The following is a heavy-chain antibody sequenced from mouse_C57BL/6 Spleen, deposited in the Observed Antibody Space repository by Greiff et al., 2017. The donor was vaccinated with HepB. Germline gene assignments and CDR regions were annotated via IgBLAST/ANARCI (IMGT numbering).Heavy chain of an antibody. J-gene: IGHJ1*03. CDR3: ARWGGGYFDV. Sequence: QVQLKQSGAELARPGASVKLSCKASGYTFTSYGISWVKQRTGQGVEWIGEIYPRSGNTYYNEKFKGKATLTADKASSTAYMELRSLTSEDSAVYFCARWGGGYFDVWGTGTTVTVSS. CDR1: GYTFTSYG. V-gene: IGHV1-81*01. CDR2: IYPRSGNT.